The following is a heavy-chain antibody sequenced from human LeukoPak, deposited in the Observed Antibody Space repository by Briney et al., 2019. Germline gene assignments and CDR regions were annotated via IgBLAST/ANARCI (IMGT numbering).Heavy chain of an antibody. CDR1: GFSFSSYD. V-gene: IGHV3-13*01. CDR2: FRTDGGA. J-gene: IGHJ4*02. D-gene: IGHD4-17*01. Sequence: GGSLRLSCAASGFSFSSYDMHWVRQAPGEGLEWVSAFRTDGGAYYLDSVKGRFTVSREDARNSLNLQMNALKAGNTAVYYWTRGAGPAATTIDSWGQGTLVIVSS. CDR3: TRGAGPAATTIDS.